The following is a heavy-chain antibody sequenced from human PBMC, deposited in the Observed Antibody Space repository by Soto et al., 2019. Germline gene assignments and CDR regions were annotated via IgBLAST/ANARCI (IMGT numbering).Heavy chain of an antibody. CDR1: GFTFSSYG. CDR2: IWYDGSNK. D-gene: IGHD3-10*01. Sequence: GGSLRLSCAASGFTFSSYGMHWVRQAPGKGLEWVAVIWYDGSNKYYADSVKGRFTISRDNSKNTLYLQMNSLRAEDTAVYYCARDLGSGPYYGMDVWGQGTTVTVSS. J-gene: IGHJ6*02. V-gene: IGHV3-33*01. CDR3: ARDLGSGPYYGMDV.